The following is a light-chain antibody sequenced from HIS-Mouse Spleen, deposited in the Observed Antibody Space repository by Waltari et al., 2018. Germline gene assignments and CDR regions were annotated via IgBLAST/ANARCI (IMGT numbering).Light chain of an antibody. CDR3: QSADSSGTYWV. CDR2: KDS. V-gene: IGLV3-25*03. J-gene: IGLJ3*02. Sequence: SYDLTHPPSLSVSPGPTARITCAGGALPKRYAYWYQQKPGQAPVLVISKDSERPSGIPVRFSGSSSGTTVTLTISGVQAEDEADYYCQSADSSGTYWVFGGGTKLTVL. CDR1: ALPKRY.